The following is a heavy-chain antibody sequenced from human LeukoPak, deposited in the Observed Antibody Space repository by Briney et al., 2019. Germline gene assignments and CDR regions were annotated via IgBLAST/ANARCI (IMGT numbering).Heavy chain of an antibody. D-gene: IGHD2-2*01. V-gene: IGHV3-30*04. CDR3: ATTQDCSSASCYRPFDC. CDR1: GFIFSSYA. CDR2: ISSDGSNK. J-gene: IGHJ4*02. Sequence: GRSLSLSCAASGFIFSSYAMHWVRQAPGKGLEWVAVISSDGSNKDYVDSVKGRFTISRDNSQNTLYLQMNSLRVEDTAIYYCATTQDCSSASCYRPFDCWGQGTLVTVSS.